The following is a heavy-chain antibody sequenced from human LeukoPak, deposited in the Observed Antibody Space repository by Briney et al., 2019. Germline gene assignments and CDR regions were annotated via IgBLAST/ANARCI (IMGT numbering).Heavy chain of an antibody. V-gene: IGHV4-34*01. CDR3: ARLRFSHYYYMDV. CDR2: INHSGST. D-gene: IGHD3-10*01. J-gene: IGHJ6*03. CDR1: GGSFSGYY. Sequence: SETLSLTCAVYGGSFSGYYWSWIRQPPGKGLEWIGEINHSGSTNYNPSLKSRVTISVDTSKNQFSLRLSSVTAADTAVYYCARLRFSHYYYMDVWGKGTTVTVSS.